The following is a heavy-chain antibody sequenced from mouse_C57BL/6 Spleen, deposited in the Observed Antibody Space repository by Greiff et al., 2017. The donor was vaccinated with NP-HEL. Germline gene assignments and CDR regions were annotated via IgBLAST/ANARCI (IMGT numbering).Heavy chain of an antibody. CDR1: GYSFTDYN. V-gene: IGHV1-39*01. Sequence: EVQLQQSGPELVKPGASVKISCKASGYSFTDYNMNWVKQSNGKSLEWIGVINPNYGTTGYNQKVKGKATLTVDQSSSTAYMQLNSLTSEDSAVYYCARGKTDSSGYALYYFDYWGQGTTLTVSS. CDR3: ARGKTDSSGYALYYFDY. CDR2: INPNYGTT. D-gene: IGHD3-2*02. J-gene: IGHJ2*01.